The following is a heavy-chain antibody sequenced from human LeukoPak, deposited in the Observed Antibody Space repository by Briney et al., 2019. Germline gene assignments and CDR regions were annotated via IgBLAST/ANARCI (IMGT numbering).Heavy chain of an antibody. CDR2: INAGNGNT. CDR3: ARGRWSATTATYYLDF. Sequence: ASVKVSCKASEYIFTDYAINWVRQAPGQRLEWMGWINAGNGNTKYSQKFQGRVTITRDTSASTAYMELSSLTSEDTAGYYCARGRWSATTATYYLDFWGQGTLVTVSS. D-gene: IGHD5-24*01. CDR1: EYIFTDYA. J-gene: IGHJ4*02. V-gene: IGHV1-3*01.